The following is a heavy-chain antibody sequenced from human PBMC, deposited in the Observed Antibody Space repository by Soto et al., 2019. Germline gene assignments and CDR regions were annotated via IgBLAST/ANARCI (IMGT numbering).Heavy chain of an antibody. CDR3: ARVNGDAPPRGMDV. V-gene: IGHV1-2*04. J-gene: IGHJ6*02. Sequence: QVQLVQSGAEVKKPGASVKVSCKASGYTFTDYYMHWVRQAPGQGLEGMGRINPKSGDTKYAEKFQAWVTMTRDTSISTAYMEVTRLRSDDTAVYYCARVNGDAPPRGMDVWGQGTTVTVSS. D-gene: IGHD2-21*02. CDR1: GYTFTDYY. CDR2: INPKSGDT.